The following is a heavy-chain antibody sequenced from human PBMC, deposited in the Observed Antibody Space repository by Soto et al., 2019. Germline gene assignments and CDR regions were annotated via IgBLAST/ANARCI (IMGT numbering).Heavy chain of an antibody. Sequence: SETLSLTCTVSGGSISSYYWSWIRQPPGKGLEWIGYIYYSGSTNYNPSLKSRVTIFVHTSENQLSLSLSSVTAADTAVYFCARAPGGQYGMDVWGQGTTVTVSS. D-gene: IGHD2-15*01. CDR2: IYYSGST. CDR3: ARAPGGQYGMDV. V-gene: IGHV4-59*01. J-gene: IGHJ6*02. CDR1: GGSISSYY.